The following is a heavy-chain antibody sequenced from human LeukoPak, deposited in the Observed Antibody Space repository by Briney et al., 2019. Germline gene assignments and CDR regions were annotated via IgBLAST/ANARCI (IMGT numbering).Heavy chain of an antibody. Sequence: SQTLSLTCTVSGGSISSGSYYWSWIRQPAGKGLEWIGRIYTSGSTTYNSSLKSRVTISLDTSKNHFSLRLSSVTAADTAVYYCARDREVGATGYYFDYWGQGTLVTVSS. CDR2: IYTSGST. D-gene: IGHD1-26*01. V-gene: IGHV4-61*02. J-gene: IGHJ4*02. CDR3: ARDREVGATGYYFDY. CDR1: GGSISSGSYY.